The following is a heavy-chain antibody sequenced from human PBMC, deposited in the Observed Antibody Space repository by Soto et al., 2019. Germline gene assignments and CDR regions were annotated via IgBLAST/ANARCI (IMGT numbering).Heavy chain of an antibody. J-gene: IGHJ4*02. CDR1: GASVTGFY. D-gene: IGHD1-20*01. V-gene: IGHV4-59*02. Sequence: SETLSLTCTVSGASVTGFYWSWIRQPPGKGLEWIGYVFHSGSSNYNPSLKSRVTISVDTSKNQFSLKLRSVTAADTAVYYCTSGVNWNDVSDYWGQGTLVTVSS. CDR3: TSGVNWNDVSDY. CDR2: VFHSGSS.